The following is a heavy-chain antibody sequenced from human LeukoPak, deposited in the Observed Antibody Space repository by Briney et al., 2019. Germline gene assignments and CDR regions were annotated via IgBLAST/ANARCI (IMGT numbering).Heavy chain of an antibody. CDR1: GFTFTSHA. CDR3: AKGGFNYPGY. CDR2: ISASGGNT. V-gene: IGHV3-23*01. D-gene: IGHD5-18*01. J-gene: IGHJ4*02. Sequence: GASLRLSCAASGFTFTSHAMTWVRQAPGKGLEWVSGISASGGNTFYADAVKGRFTISRDNSKNTLYLQVNGLRADDTALYYCAKGGFNYPGYWGQGTLVTVSS.